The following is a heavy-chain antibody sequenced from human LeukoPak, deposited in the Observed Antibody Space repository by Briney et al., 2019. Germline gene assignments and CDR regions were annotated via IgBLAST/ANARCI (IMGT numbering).Heavy chain of an antibody. Sequence: ASVKVSCKASGYTFTGYYMHWVRQAPGQGLEWMGGIIPIFGTANYAQKFQGRVTITADESTSTAYMELSSLRSEDTAVYYCARDSGHYDSSGFPLYYFDYWGQGTLVTVSS. CDR2: IIPIFGTA. CDR1: GYTFTGYY. D-gene: IGHD3-22*01. J-gene: IGHJ4*02. V-gene: IGHV1-69*13. CDR3: ARDSGHYDSSGFPLYYFDY.